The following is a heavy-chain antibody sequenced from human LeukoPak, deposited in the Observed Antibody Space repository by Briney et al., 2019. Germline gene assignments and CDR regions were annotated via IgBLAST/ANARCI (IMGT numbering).Heavy chain of an antibody. CDR1: GGSFSGYY. V-gene: IGHV4-34*01. Sequence: PSETLPLACAVYGGSFSGYYWSWIRQPPGKGLEWIGEINHSGSTNYNPSLKSRVTISVDTSKNQFSLKLSSVTAADTAVYYCAREGYYGSGRLTDYWGQGTLVTVSS. CDR3: AREGYYGSGRLTDY. J-gene: IGHJ4*02. D-gene: IGHD3-10*01. CDR2: INHSGST.